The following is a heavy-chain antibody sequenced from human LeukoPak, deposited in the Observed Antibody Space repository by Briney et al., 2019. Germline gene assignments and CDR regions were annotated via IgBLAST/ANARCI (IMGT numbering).Heavy chain of an antibody. CDR2: IKSKTDGGTT. Sequence: TGGSLRLSCAASGFTFSNAWMSWVRQAPGKGLEWVGRIKSKTDGGTTDYAAPVKGRFTISRDDSKNTLYLQMNSLKTEDTAVYYCTTFHSSGWGYYYYMDVWGKGTTVTVSS. J-gene: IGHJ6*03. V-gene: IGHV3-15*01. CDR1: GFTFSNAW. D-gene: IGHD6-19*01. CDR3: TTFHSSGWGYYYYMDV.